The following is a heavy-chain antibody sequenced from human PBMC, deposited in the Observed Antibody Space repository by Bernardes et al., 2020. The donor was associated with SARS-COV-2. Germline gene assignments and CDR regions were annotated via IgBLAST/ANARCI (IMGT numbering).Heavy chain of an antibody. CDR2: IKQDGSEK. V-gene: IGHV3-7*01. CDR3: GKGGWYPDY. D-gene: IGHD6-19*01. CDR1: GFTFSSSW. J-gene: IGHJ4*02. Sequence: GGTLRLSCAVSGFTFSSSWMSWARKAPGKGLEWVAYIKQDGSEKHYVDSVRGRFTISRDNAKNSLYLQMNSLRVDDTAIYYCGKGGWYPDYWGQGTLVTVSS.